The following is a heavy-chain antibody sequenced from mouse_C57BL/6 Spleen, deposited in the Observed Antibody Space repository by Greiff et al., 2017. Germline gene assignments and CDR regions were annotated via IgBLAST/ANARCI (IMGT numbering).Heavy chain of an antibody. Sequence: QVQLQQPGAELVKPGASVKLSCKASGYTFTSYWMHWVKQRPGRGLEWIGRIDPNSGGTKYNEKFKRKATLTADKPSSTAYRQLSSLTSEDSAVYYCARPITTVVAKGYYYAMDYWGQGTSVTVSS. V-gene: IGHV1-72*01. J-gene: IGHJ4*01. CDR1: GYTFTSYW. CDR3: ARPITTVVAKGYYYAMDY. D-gene: IGHD1-1*01. CDR2: IDPNSGGT.